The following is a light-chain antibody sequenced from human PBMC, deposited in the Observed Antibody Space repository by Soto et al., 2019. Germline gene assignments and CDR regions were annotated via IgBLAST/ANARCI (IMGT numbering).Light chain of an antibody. CDR3: QPRSNWPV. CDR1: QSVSSY. Sequence: EIVLTQSPATLSVSPGERATLSCRASQSVSSYLAWYQQKPGQAPRLLIYDASNRATGIPARFSGGGSGTDFTLTISSLEPEDFAVYYCQPRSNWPVFGQGTRLAIK. CDR2: DAS. V-gene: IGKV3-11*01. J-gene: IGKJ5*01.